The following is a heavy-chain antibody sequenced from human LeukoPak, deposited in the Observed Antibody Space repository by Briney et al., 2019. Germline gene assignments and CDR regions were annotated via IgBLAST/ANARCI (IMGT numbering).Heavy chain of an antibody. D-gene: IGHD3-3*01. CDR3: ASSITIFGVVRGLDAFDI. Sequence: PGGSLRLSCAASGFTFSAYWMAWVRQAPGKGLEWVANMKQDGSEKYYVDSVKGRFTISRDNAKNSLYLQMNSLRAEDTAVYYCASSITIFGVVRGLDAFDIWGQGTMVTVSS. J-gene: IGHJ3*02. CDR1: GFTFSAYW. CDR2: MKQDGSEK. V-gene: IGHV3-7*01.